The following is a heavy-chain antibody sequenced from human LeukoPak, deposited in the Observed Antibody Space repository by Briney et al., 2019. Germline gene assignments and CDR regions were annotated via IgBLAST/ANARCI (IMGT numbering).Heavy chain of an antibody. D-gene: IGHD1-26*01. J-gene: IGHJ3*01. V-gene: IGHV3-21*01. CDR1: GFTFSSYS. CDR2: MGSSGTKG. Sequence: GGSLRLSCAGSGFTFSSYSMNWVRQAPGKGLGWVSSMGSSGTKGYYADSVKGRFIIFRDNAKNSLLLQMNSLRAEDSALYYCVRELGAPAAGAFDLWGQGTLVTVSS. CDR3: VRELGAPAAGAFDL.